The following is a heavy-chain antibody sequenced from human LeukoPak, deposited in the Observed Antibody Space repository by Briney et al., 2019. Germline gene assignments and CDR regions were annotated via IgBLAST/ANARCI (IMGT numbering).Heavy chain of an antibody. Sequence: ASVKVSCKASGYTFTSYYMHWVRQAPGQGLEWMGIINPSGGSTSYAQKFQGRVTMTRDMSTSTVYMELNSLRAEDTAVYYCAKDLHFLSSGWQHAGLFDYWGQGTLVTVSS. CDR1: GYTFTSYY. J-gene: IGHJ4*02. V-gene: IGHV1-46*01. D-gene: IGHD6-19*01. CDR2: INPSGGST. CDR3: AKDLHFLSSGWQHAGLFDY.